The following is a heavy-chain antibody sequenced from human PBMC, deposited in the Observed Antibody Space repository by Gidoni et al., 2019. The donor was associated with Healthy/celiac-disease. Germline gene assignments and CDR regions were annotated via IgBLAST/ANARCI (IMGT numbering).Heavy chain of an antibody. V-gene: IGHV3-15*01. CDR3: TTDGYSSAFDI. CDR1: GFTFSNAW. D-gene: IGHD5-12*01. J-gene: IGHJ3*02. CDR2: IKSKTDGGTT. Sequence: EVQLVESGGGLVKPGGYLRLSCAASGFTFSNAWMSWVRQAPGKGLEWVGRIKSKTDGGTTDYAAPVKGRFTIARDDSKNTLYLQMNSLKTEDTAVYYCTTDGYSSAFDIWGQGTMVTVSS.